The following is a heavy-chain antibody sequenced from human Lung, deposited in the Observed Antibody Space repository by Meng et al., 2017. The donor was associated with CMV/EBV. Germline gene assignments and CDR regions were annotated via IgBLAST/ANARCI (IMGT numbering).Heavy chain of an antibody. D-gene: IGHD2-2*01. V-gene: IGHV3-21*06. J-gene: IGHJ3*02. Sequence: GESLKISCAPSGFSFSTYTLHWVRQAPGKGLEWVASIRSSRSYINYPDPVKGQCTITRDNAKDSLYLQMSSLRAEDTAVYYCERERLYQTLWGDALDIWGQGTMVTVSS. CDR3: ERERLYQTLWGDALDI. CDR1: GFSFSTYT. CDR2: IRSSRSYI.